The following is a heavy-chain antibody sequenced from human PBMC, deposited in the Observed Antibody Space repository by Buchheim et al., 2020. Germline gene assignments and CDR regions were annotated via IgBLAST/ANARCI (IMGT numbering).Heavy chain of an antibody. Sequence: EVQLLESGGGLVQPGGSLRLSCAASGFTFSSYAMSWVRQAPGKGLEWVSAISGSGGSTYYADSVKGRFTISRDNSKNTVYLQMNSLRAEDTAVYYCAKHLSSDYYGSGSYLYYFDYWGQGTL. CDR2: ISGSGGST. CDR3: AKHLSSDYYGSGSYLYYFDY. V-gene: IGHV3-23*01. J-gene: IGHJ4*02. CDR1: GFTFSSYA. D-gene: IGHD3-10*01.